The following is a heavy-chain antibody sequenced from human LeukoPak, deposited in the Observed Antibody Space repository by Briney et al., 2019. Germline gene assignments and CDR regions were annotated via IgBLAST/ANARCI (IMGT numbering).Heavy chain of an antibody. Sequence: PSETLSLTCAVSGGSISSSNWWSWVRQPPGKGLEWIGEIYHSGSTNYNPSLKSRVTISVDKSKNQFSLKLSSVTAADTAVYYCARDLGSGWWHFDYWGQGTLVTVSS. J-gene: IGHJ4*02. CDR1: GGSISSSNW. CDR3: ARDLGSGWWHFDY. V-gene: IGHV4-4*02. CDR2: IYHSGST. D-gene: IGHD6-19*01.